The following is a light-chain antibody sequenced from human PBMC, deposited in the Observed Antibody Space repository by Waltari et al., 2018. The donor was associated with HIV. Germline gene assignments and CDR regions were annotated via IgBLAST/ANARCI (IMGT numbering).Light chain of an antibody. CDR1: QGIRSY. V-gene: IGKV1-9*01. CDR2: GAS. J-gene: IGKJ3*01. CDR3: QQLNTYPGFT. Sequence: DIQLTQSPSFLSASVGDRVTITCRASQGIRSYLAWYQQKAGKAPKLLIYGASTLQSGVPSRFSGSGSGTEFTLTISSLQPEDFATYYCQQLNTYPGFTFGPGTKVDIK.